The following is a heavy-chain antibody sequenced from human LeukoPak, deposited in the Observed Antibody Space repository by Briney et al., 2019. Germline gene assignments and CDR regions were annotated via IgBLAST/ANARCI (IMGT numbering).Heavy chain of an antibody. J-gene: IGHJ4*02. CDR1: GLTFSSYG. Sequence: RGGSMRLSCAASGLTFSSYGMHWVRQAPGKGLEWVSSISSSSSYIYYADSVKGRFTISRDNAKNSLYLQMNSLRAEDTAVYYCAKDLVPMWLRGGFDYWGQGTLVTVSS. CDR3: AKDLVPMWLRGGFDY. CDR2: ISSSSSYI. D-gene: IGHD5-12*01. V-gene: IGHV3-21*04.